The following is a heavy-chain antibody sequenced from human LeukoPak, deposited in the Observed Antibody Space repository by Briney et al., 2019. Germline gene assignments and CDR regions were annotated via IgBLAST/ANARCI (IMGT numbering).Heavy chain of an antibody. Sequence: SETLSLTCAVYGGSFSGYYWSWIRQPPGKGLEWIGEINHSGSTNYNPSLKSRVTISVDASKNQFSLKLSSVTAADTAVYYCARDGELLPTFDYWGQRTLVTVSS. CDR3: ARDGELLPTFDY. CDR1: GGSFSGYY. V-gene: IGHV4-34*01. D-gene: IGHD1-26*01. CDR2: INHSGST. J-gene: IGHJ4*02.